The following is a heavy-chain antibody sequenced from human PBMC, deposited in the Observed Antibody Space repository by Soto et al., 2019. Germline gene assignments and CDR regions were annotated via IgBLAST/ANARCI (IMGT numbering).Heavy chain of an antibody. V-gene: IGHV1-18*01. D-gene: IGHD1-26*01. CDR2: ISTYNGDT. Sequence: QVQLVQSGPAVRKPGASVKVSCEASGYTFTTSGISWVRQVPGQGLEWMGWISTYNGDTNSAQNFQGRVLMTADTSTGTAYMELMSLKSDDTAVYDCARQGSWPYYYYGLDVWGQGTTGTVSS. CDR3: ARQGSWPYYYYGLDV. J-gene: IGHJ6*02. CDR1: GYTFTTSG.